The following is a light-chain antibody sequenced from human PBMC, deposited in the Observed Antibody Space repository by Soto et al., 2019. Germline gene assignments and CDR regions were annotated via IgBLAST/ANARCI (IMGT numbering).Light chain of an antibody. J-gene: IGKJ4*01. CDR3: QQYDNWPLT. Sequence: EIVMTQSPATLSVSPGERATLSCRASQSVDSNLAWYQKKPGQAPSILIFGASTRATGIPARFSGSGSGTDFNLTISRLQSEDFGVYFCQQYDNWPLTFGGGTKVDIK. V-gene: IGKV3D-15*01. CDR2: GAS. CDR1: QSVDSN.